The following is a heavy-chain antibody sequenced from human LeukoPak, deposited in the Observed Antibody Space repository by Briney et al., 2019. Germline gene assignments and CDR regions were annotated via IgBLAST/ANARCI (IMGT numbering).Heavy chain of an antibody. CDR1: GFTFDEYG. J-gene: IGHJ3*02. D-gene: IGHD3-9*01. CDR2: INWNGGST. CDR3: ARATRRYFDHNDAFDI. V-gene: IGHV3-20*04. Sequence: GGSLRLACAASGFTFDEYGMSWVSHAPGKGLEWVSGINWNGGSTVYADSVKGRFTISRDKGKNSLYLQMNSLRAEDTALYYCARATRRYFDHNDAFDIWGQGTMVTVSS.